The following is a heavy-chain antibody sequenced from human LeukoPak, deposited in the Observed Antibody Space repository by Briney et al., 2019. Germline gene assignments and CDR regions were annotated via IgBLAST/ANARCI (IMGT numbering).Heavy chain of an antibody. Sequence: PGGSLRLSCAATGFTFSSNTMTWVRQAPGKGLEWVANIKEDGSETYYGDSVKGRFTISRDNAETSLDLQMNSLRAEDTAVYYCARVGGWLHYDSWGQGTLVTVSS. CDR1: GFTFSSNT. J-gene: IGHJ4*02. CDR2: IKEDGSET. V-gene: IGHV3-7*05. CDR3: ARVGGWLHYDS. D-gene: IGHD6-19*01.